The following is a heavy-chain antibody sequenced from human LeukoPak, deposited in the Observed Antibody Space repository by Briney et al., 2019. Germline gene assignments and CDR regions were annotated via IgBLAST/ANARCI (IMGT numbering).Heavy chain of an antibody. CDR2: IYHSGST. CDR3: ARLDWNECYFDY. V-gene: IGHV4-38-2*01. J-gene: IGHJ4*02. Sequence: SETLSLTCAVSGYSISSGYYWGWIRQPPGEGLEWIGSIYHSGSTYYNPSLKSRVTISVDTSKNQFSLKLSSVTAADTAAYYCARLDWNECYFDYWGQGTLVTVSS. CDR1: GYSISSGYY. D-gene: IGHD1-1*01.